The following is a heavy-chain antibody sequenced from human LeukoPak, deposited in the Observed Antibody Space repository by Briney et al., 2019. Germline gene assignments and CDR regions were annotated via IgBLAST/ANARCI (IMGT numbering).Heavy chain of an antibody. J-gene: IGHJ6*02. Sequence: GGALRLSCAAPGFTFSSYSMTWVRQAPGKGLEWVSPISSSSSYIYYADSVKGRFTISRDDAKNSRYLQMNSLRAEDTAVYYCAREAFYYYGMDVWGQGTTVTVSS. CDR1: GFTFSSYS. CDR2: ISSSSSYI. V-gene: IGHV3-21*01. CDR3: AREAFYYYGMDV.